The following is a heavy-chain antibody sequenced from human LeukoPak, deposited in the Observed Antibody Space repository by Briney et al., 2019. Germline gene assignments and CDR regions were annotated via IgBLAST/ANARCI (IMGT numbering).Heavy chain of an antibody. CDR1: GYTFTSYY. CDR3: ARDSARDVDTAMVIDY. CDR2: INPSGGST. V-gene: IGHV1-46*01. Sequence: ASVKVSCKASGYTFTSYYMHWVRQAPGQGLEWRGIINPSGGSTSYEQKFQGRVTMTTDTSTSTVYMELSSLRSEDTAVYYCARDSARDVDTAMVIDYWGQGTLVTVSS. D-gene: IGHD5-18*01. J-gene: IGHJ4*02.